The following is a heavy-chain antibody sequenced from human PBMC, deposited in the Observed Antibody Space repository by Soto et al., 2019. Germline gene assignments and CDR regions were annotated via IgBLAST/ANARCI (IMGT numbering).Heavy chain of an antibody. CDR1: GFTFTSYW. D-gene: IGHD2-21*01. CDR3: VREIASRL. J-gene: IGHJ6*04. Sequence: EVQVVESGGGLVQPGGSLRVSCAASGFTFTSYWMTWVRQAPGRGLEWVANINKDGSEKSYVDSVKGRFTISRDNAKSSLYLQMNSLRAEDTAVYYCVREIASRLWGKGTTVIVSS. CDR2: INKDGSEK. V-gene: IGHV3-7*01.